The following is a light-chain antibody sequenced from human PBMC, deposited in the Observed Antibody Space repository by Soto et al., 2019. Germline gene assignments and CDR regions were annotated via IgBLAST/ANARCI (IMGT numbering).Light chain of an antibody. J-gene: IGLJ1*01. CDR1: SGHSSYI. V-gene: IGLV4-60*02. Sequence: QSVLTQSSSASASLGSSVKLTCTLSSGHSSYIIAWHQQQPGKAPRYLMKLEGSGSYNKGSGVPDRFSGSSSGADRYLTIAQLQFEDEADYYCETWDRNTRVFGTGTKVTVL. CDR3: ETWDRNTRV. CDR2: LEGSGSY.